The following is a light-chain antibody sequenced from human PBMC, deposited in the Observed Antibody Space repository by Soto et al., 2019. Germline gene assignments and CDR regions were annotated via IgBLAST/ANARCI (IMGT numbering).Light chain of an antibody. CDR3: QQYGSSPRT. CDR2: GAS. CDR1: QSVSGTY. J-gene: IGKJ1*01. V-gene: IGKV3-20*01. Sequence: EIVLTQSPGTLSLSPEQRATLSCRASQSVSGTYLAWYQQKPGQAPRLLIYGASRRATGIPDRFSGTGSGTDFTLTISRLEPEDFAVYYCQQYGSSPRTFGQGTKVEIK.